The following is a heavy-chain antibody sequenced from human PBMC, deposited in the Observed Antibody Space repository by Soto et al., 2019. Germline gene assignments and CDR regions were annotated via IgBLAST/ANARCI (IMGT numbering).Heavy chain of an antibody. J-gene: IGHJ4*02. CDR1: GDTFSTYA. CDR2: IIPIFATT. D-gene: IGHD4-17*01. CDR3: AKTPPRTTATAYYFDY. V-gene: IGHV1-69*12. Sequence: QVQLVQSGAEVKKPGSSVKVSCKASGDTFSTYAISWVRQAPGQGLEWMGGIIPIFATTNYAQKFQGRVTSTADESTNTVYMELSSLRSEDTAVYYCAKTPPRTTATAYYFDYWGQGTLVTVSS.